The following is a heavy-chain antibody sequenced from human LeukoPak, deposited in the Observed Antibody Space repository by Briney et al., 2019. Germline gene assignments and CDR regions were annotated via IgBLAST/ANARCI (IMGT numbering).Heavy chain of an antibody. CDR1: DGSFSGSY. V-gene: IGHV4-34*01. CDR3: ARHGGKYQTL. CDR2: INHSGNT. J-gene: IGHJ4*02. Sequence: SETLSLTCAVYDGSFSGSYYSWIRQPPGKGPEWIGEINHSGNTNYNPSLKSRVTISVDTSKNQFSLRLNSVTAADTAVYYCARHGGKYQTLWGQGTLVTVSS. D-gene: IGHD2-2*01.